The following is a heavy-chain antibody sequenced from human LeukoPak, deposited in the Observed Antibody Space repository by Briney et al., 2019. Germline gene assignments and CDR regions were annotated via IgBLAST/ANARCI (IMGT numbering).Heavy chain of an antibody. V-gene: IGHV3-7*01. Sequence: GGPWRHSWVAFDFTFDFYGRTWVDQAQGNGLKGLANILPDGSQKYYVDSMKGRLTISRDNPKNSLYLQINNLRAEDTAVYYCGRLAHNAWYAIDFWGQGTLVTVSS. D-gene: IGHD2-2*01. J-gene: IGHJ4*02. CDR1: DFTFDFYG. CDR2: ILPDGSQK. CDR3: GRLAHNAWYAIDF.